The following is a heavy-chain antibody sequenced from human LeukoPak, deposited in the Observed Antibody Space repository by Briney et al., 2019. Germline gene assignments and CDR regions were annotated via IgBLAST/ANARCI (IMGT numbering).Heavy chain of an antibody. CDR3: ARLYYDSSGYYQICYFDY. D-gene: IGHD3-22*01. CDR1: GGSISSSSYY. J-gene: IGHJ4*02. V-gene: IGHV4-39*01. Sequence: PSETLSLTCTVSGGSISSSSYYWGWIRPPPGKGLEWIGSIYYSGSTYYNPSLKSPVTISVDTSKNQFSLNLSSVPAADTAVYYCARLYYDSSGYYQICYFDYWGQRTIVTVS. CDR2: IYYSGST.